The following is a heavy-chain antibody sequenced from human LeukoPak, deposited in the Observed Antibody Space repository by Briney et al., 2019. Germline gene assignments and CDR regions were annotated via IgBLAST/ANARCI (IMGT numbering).Heavy chain of an antibody. J-gene: IGHJ3*02. V-gene: IGHV4-39*01. Sequence: SETLSLTCTVSGGSISSSSYYWGWIRQPPGKGLEWIGSIYYSGSTYYNPSLKSRVTISVDTSKNQFSLKLSSVTAADTAVYYCARPLNYYDSSGYIGEAFDIWGQGTMVTVSS. CDR2: IYYSGST. CDR3: ARPLNYYDSSGYIGEAFDI. CDR1: GGSISSSSYY. D-gene: IGHD3-22*01.